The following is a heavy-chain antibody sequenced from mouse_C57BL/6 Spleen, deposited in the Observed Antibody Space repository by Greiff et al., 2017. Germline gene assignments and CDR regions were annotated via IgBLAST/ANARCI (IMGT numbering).Heavy chain of an antibody. J-gene: IGHJ4*01. V-gene: IGHV3-6*01. CDR2: ISYDGSN. Sequence: DVKLQESGPGLVKPSQSLSLTCSVTGYSITSGYYWNWIRQFPGNKLEWMGYISYDGSNNYNPSLKNRISITRDTTKNQFFLKLNSVTTEDTATYYCARNYYGSRDYAMDYWGQGTSVTVSS. CDR3: ARNYYGSRDYAMDY. CDR1: GYSITSGYY. D-gene: IGHD1-1*01.